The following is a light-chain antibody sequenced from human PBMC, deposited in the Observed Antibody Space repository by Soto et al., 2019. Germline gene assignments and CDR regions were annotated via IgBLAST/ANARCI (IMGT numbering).Light chain of an antibody. Sequence: EIVMTQSPATLSVSPGERATLSCRASQSVSSNLAWYQQKPGQAPRLLIYGASTRATGIPARFSGSGSGTEFTLTISSLQPDDFAAYYCQQYNSYSSTFGQGTKVEIK. J-gene: IGKJ1*01. CDR3: QQYNSYSST. CDR1: QSVSSN. CDR2: GAS. V-gene: IGKV3-15*01.